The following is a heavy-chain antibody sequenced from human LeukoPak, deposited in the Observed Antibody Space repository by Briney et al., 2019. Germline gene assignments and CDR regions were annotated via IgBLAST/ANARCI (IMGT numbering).Heavy chain of an antibody. J-gene: IGHJ4*02. CDR3: ARGWELDS. CDR2: THSYNGNT. V-gene: IGHV1-18*01. Sequence: SSVKVSCKASGYTFTNYVISWVRQAPGQGLEWMGWTHSYNGNTNYAQKLQGRVTMTTDTSTSTAYMELRRLKSDDTAVYYCARGWELDSWGQRTLVTVSS. D-gene: IGHD1-26*01. CDR1: GYTFTNYV.